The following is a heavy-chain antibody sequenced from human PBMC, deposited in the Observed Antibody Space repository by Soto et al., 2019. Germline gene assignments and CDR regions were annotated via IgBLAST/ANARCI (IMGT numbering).Heavy chain of an antibody. D-gene: IGHD6-13*01. CDR2: ISAYNGNT. Sequence: QVQLVQSGAEVKKPWASVKVSCKASGYTFTSYGISWVRQAPGQGLEWMGWISAYNGNTNYAQKLQGRVTMNTDTSTSTAYMELESLRSDDTAVYYCASDWAAAGPFDYWGQGTLVTVSS. CDR3: ASDWAAAGPFDY. J-gene: IGHJ4*02. CDR1: GYTFTSYG. V-gene: IGHV1-18*01.